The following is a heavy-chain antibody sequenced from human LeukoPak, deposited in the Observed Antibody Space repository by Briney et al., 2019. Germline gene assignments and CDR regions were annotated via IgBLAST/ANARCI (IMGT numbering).Heavy chain of an antibody. V-gene: IGHV3-66*01. Sequence: WGSLRLSCAASGFTFSSYAMSWVRQAPGKGLEWVSVIYSGGSTYYADSVKGRFTISRDNSKNTLYLQMNSLRAEDTAVYYCYSASRGYWGQGTLVTVSS. CDR3: YSASRGY. J-gene: IGHJ4*02. CDR2: IYSGGST. CDR1: GFTFSSYA. D-gene: IGHD2-15*01.